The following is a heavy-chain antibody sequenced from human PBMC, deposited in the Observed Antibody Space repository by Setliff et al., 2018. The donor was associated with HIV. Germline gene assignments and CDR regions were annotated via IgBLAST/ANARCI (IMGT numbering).Heavy chain of an antibody. CDR1: GYTFTGYY. J-gene: IGHJ4*02. D-gene: IGHD3-10*01. CDR2: INPNNGVT. Sequence: GASVKVSCKASGYTFTGYYMHWVRQAPGQGLEWLGWINPNNGVTNYAQNFQGRVTMTRDTSISTAYMELNNVKFEDTAVYYCAREARDVVRGVIIADYWGQGTLVTVSS. CDR3: AREARDVVRGVIIADY. V-gene: IGHV1-2*02.